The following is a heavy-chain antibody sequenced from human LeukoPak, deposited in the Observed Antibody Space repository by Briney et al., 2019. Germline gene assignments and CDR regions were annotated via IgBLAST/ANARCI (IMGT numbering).Heavy chain of an antibody. V-gene: IGHV3-7*01. CDR2: IKQDGSET. CDR3: AREGYSPY. J-gene: IGHJ4*02. CDR1: GFIFSNYW. D-gene: IGHD6-13*01. Sequence: GGSLRLSCATSGFIFSNYWMSWVRQAPGKGLEWVANIKQDGSETYYVDSVKGRFTISRDDAKNSLYLQMNSLRAEDTAVYYCAREGYSPYWGQGTLVTVSS.